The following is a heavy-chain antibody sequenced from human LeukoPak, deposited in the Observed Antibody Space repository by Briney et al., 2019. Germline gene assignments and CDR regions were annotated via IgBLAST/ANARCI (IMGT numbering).Heavy chain of an antibody. CDR2: INPNSGGT. CDR3: ARDDWSNYYYYGMDV. V-gene: IGHV1-2*02. CDR1: GYTFTGYY. D-gene: IGHD3-9*01. Sequence: ASVKVSCKASGYTFTGYYMHGVRQAPGQGLEWMGWINPNSGGTNYAQKFQGRVTMTRDTSISTAYMELSRLRSDDTAVYYCARDDWSNYYYYGMDVWGQGTTVTVSS. J-gene: IGHJ6*02.